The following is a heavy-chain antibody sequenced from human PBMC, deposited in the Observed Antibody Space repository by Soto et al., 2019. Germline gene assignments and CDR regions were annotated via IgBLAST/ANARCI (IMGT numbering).Heavy chain of an antibody. V-gene: IGHV3-23*01. J-gene: IGHJ4*02. D-gene: IGHD6-19*01. CDR2: ISGSGGST. CDR3: AKVSGWYRAAGAGFDY. Sequence: GGSLRLSCAASGFTFSSYAMSWVRQAPGKGLEWVSAISGSGGSTYYADSVKGRFTISRDNSKNTLYLQMNSLRAEDTAVYYCAKVSGWYRAAGAGFDYWGQGTLVTVSS. CDR1: GFTFSSYA.